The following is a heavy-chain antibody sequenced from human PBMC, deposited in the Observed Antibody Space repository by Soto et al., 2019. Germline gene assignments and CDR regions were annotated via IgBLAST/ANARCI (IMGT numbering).Heavy chain of an antibody. CDR1: GYSFTSYL. D-gene: IGHD6-19*01. J-gene: IGHJ5*02. CDR2: IDPSDSYT. V-gene: IGHV5-10-1*01. Sequence: EVQLVQSGAEVKKTGESLRISCKGSGYSFTSYLINWVRQMPGKGLEWIGRIDPSDSYTNYSPSFQGHVTISVERSIGSAHLQWTSLERSDTVMYYCAISRGFSSGWVDPWGQGTLVTVSS. CDR3: AISRGFSSGWVDP.